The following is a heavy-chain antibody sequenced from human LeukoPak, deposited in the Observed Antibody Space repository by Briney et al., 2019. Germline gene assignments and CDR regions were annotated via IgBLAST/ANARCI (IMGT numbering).Heavy chain of an antibody. V-gene: IGHV1-18*01. D-gene: IGHD2-15*01. Sequence: GASVKVSCKASGYTFTSFGITWVRQAPGQGPEWMGWISAYNGKTKFVQKFQGRVTMTTDTSTSTAYMELRSLRSEDTAVYYCARGGTWDAFDIWGQGTMVTVSS. CDR3: ARGGTWDAFDI. J-gene: IGHJ3*02. CDR1: GYTFTSFG. CDR2: ISAYNGKT.